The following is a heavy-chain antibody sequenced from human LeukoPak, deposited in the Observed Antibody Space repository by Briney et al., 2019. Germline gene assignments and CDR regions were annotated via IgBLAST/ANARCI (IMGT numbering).Heavy chain of an antibody. D-gene: IGHD6-13*01. V-gene: IGHV4-4*07. CDR3: AREAAAGTYHYYYMDV. J-gene: IGHJ6*03. Sequence: SETLSLTCTVSGGSISSYYWSWIRQPAGKGLEWIGRIYTSGSTNCNPSLKSRVTMSVDTSKNQFSLKLSSVTAADTAVYYCAREAAAGTYHYYYMDVWGKGTTVTISS. CDR2: IYTSGST. CDR1: GGSISSYY.